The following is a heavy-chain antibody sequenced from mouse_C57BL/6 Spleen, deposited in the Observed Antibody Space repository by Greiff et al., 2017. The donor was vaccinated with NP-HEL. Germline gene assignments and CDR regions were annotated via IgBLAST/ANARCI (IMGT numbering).Heavy chain of an antibody. J-gene: IGHJ1*03. Sequence: QVQLKQSGAELVRPGTSVKVSCKASGYAFTNYLIEWVKQRPGQGLEWIGVINPGSGGTNYNEKFKGKATLTADKSSSTAYMQLSSLTSEDSAVYFCARSTSGSSYGEVWGTGTTVTVSS. V-gene: IGHV1-54*01. CDR1: GYAFTNYL. CDR3: ARSTSGSSYGEV. D-gene: IGHD1-1*01. CDR2: INPGSGGT.